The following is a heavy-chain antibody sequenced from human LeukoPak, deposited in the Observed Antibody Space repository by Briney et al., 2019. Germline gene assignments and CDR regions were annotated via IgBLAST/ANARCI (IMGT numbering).Heavy chain of an antibody. V-gene: IGHV4-61*01. Sequence: SETLSLTCTVSGGSISSSSYYWSWIRQPPGKGLEWIGYIYYSGSTNYNPSLKSRVTISVDTSKNQFSLKLSSVTAADTAVYYCARGNYDFWSGYYDYWGQGTLVTVSS. D-gene: IGHD3-3*01. CDR3: ARGNYDFWSGYYDY. CDR1: GGSISSSSYY. CDR2: IYYSGST. J-gene: IGHJ4*02.